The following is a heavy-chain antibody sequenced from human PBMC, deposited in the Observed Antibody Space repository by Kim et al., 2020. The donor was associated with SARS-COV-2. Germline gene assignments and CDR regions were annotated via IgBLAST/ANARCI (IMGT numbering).Heavy chain of an antibody. J-gene: IGHJ5*02. CDR2: ISGSGEIT. D-gene: IGHD6-13*01. CDR3: AKMGIGAAAARYRFDP. CDR1: GFTFSSFA. V-gene: IGHV3-23*01. Sequence: GGSLRLSCAASGFTFSSFAMNWVRQTSAKGLEWVSAISGSGEITYYSDSEKGRFSISRDNSNNTIYLNMGSLRVDDTAVYYCAKMGIGAAAARYRFDPWGEGALVTVSS.